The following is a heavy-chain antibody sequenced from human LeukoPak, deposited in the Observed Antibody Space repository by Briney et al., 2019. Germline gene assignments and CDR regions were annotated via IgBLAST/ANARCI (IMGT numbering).Heavy chain of an antibody. CDR1: GFTFSSYS. J-gene: IGHJ3*02. CDR2: ISSSSSYI. V-gene: IGHV3-21*01. Sequence: GGSLRLSCAASGFTFSSYSMNWVRQAPGKGLEWVSSISSSSSYIYYADSVKGRFTISRGNAKNSLYLQMNSLRAEDTAVYYCARDFTIFHDAFDIWGQGTMVTVSS. CDR3: ARDFTIFHDAFDI. D-gene: IGHD3-9*01.